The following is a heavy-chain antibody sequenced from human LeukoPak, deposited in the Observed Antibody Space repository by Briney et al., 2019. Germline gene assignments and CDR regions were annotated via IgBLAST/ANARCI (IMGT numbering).Heavy chain of an antibody. CDR3: ARDSNFYDVSHDKAEDF. CDR2: VFRSGST. D-gene: IGHD3-22*01. Sequence: SETLSLTCTATGDSISRGTYYWTWVGQPPGKGLEWIGRVFRSGSTYYNPSLKSRVTISIDTSNNQFSLHLRSVTAADTAVYYCARDSNFYDVSHDKAEDFWGQGTLVTVSS. V-gene: IGHV4-61*02. CDR1: GDSISRGTYY. J-gene: IGHJ4*02.